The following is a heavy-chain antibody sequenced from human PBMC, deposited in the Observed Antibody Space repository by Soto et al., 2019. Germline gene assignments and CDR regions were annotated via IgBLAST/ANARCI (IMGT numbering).Heavy chain of an antibody. CDR2: INPSNDNT. J-gene: IGHJ5*02. V-gene: IGHV1-18*01. CDR3: ARDTQQDSNGYYLEWFDP. D-gene: IGHD3-22*01. Sequence: QVQLVQSGAEVKKAGASVKVSCKASGYTFYRYGITWVRQAPGQGLEWMGWINPSNDNTNYAQKFRGRVTMTTDASTSTAHMDLRSLKSDDTAVYYCARDTQQDSNGYYLEWFDPWGQGTLVTVSS. CDR1: GYTFYRYG.